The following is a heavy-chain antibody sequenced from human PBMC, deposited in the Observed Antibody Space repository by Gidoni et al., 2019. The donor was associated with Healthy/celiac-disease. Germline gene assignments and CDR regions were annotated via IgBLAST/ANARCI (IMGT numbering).Heavy chain of an antibody. CDR2: ISWNSGSI. V-gene: IGHV3-9*01. Sequence: EVQLVESGGGLVQPGRSLRLSCAASGFTFDDYAMHWVRQAPGKGLEWVSGISWNSGSIGYADSVKGRFTISRDDAKNSLYLKMNSLRAEDTALYYCAKDKGGGIRARWLQLSGYWNAFDIWGQGTMVTVSS. CDR1: GFTFDDYA. D-gene: IGHD5-12*01. J-gene: IGHJ3*02. CDR3: AKDKGGGIRARWLQLSGYWNAFDI.